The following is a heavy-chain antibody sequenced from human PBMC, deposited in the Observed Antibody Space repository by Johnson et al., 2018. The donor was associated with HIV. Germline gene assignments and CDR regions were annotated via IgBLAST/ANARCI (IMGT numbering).Heavy chain of an antibody. V-gene: IGHV3-30*03. D-gene: IGHD5-18*01. CDR2: ITYDGTNK. CDR1: GFTFSNYA. J-gene: IGHJ3*02. CDR3: ARLPSGYNRDTFNI. Sequence: QVQLVESGGGVVQPGRSLRLSCTASGFTFSNYAIHWVRQAPGKGLEWVAGITYDGTNKYYADSVKGRFTISRDNSKNILYLQMNSLRAEDTATYYCARLPSGYNRDTFNIWGQGTMVTVSS.